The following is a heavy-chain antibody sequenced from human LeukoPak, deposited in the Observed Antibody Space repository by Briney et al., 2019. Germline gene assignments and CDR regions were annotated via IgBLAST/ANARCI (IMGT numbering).Heavy chain of an antibody. CDR3: ARALRGYSSSWYVDY. Sequence: ASVKVSCKASGYTFTGYYMHWVRQAPGQGLGWMGRINPNSGGTNYAQKFQGRVTMTRDTSISTAYMELSRLRSDDTAVYYCARALRGYSSSWYVDYWGQGTLVTVSS. CDR2: INPNSGGT. CDR1: GYTFTGYY. D-gene: IGHD6-13*01. V-gene: IGHV1-2*06. J-gene: IGHJ4*02.